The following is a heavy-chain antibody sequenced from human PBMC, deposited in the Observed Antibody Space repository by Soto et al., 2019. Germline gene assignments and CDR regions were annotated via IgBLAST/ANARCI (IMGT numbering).Heavy chain of an antibody. CDR2: ISGSGGST. V-gene: IGHV3-23*01. Sequence: HPGGSLRLSCAASGFTFSSYAMSWVRQAPGKGLEWVSAISGSGGSTYYADYVKGRFTISRDNSKNTLYLQMNSLRAEDTAVYYCLRNIRYSSGSFDXWGQGTLVTVSS. CDR3: LRNIRYSSGSFDX. D-gene: IGHD6-19*01. J-gene: IGHJ4*02. CDR1: GFTFSSYA.